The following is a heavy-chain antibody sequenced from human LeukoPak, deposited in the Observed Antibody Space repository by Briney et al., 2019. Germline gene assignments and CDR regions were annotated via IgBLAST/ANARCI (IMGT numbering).Heavy chain of an antibody. CDR2: FDPGEGEI. CDR3: AGGDYNNLFDF. CDR1: GYTPTELS. D-gene: IGHD4-11*01. J-gene: IGHJ4*02. Sequence: ASVKVSCKVSGYTPTELSMHWVRQAPGRGLEWLGGFDPGEGEIIYAQKFEGRVTMTEDTSTDTAYMELSSLRSEDTALYYCAGGDYNNLFDFWGQGTLVTVSS. V-gene: IGHV1-24*01.